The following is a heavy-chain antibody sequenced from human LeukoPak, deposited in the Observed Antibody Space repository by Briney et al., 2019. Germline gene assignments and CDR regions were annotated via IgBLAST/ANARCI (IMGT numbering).Heavy chain of an antibody. J-gene: IGHJ4*02. CDR1: GFTFSSYA. CDR2: ISYDGSNK. V-gene: IGHV3-30-3*01. Sequence: PGGSLRLSCAASGFTFSSYAMHWVRQAPGKGLEWVAVISYDGSNKYYADSVKGRFTISRDNSKNTLYLQMNSLRAEDTAVYYCATSGPFSSYYFDYWGQGTLVTVSS. CDR3: ATSGPFSSYYFDY. D-gene: IGHD6-19*01.